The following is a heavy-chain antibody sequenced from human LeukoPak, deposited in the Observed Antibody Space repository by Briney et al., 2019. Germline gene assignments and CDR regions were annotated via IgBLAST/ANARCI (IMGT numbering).Heavy chain of an antibody. J-gene: IGHJ6*03. D-gene: IGHD2/OR15-2a*01. CDR2: IRYDVSNK. CDR3: AKSRNTEAYCNGINCSPRGYYMDV. Sequence: LGGSLRLSCAASGFTFSTYGMHCVRQAPGKGLEWVPFIRYDVSNKYYADSVKGRFTVSRDTSKNTLYSQMNNRNADDTAVYYCAKSRNTEAYCNGINCSPRGYYMDVWGKGTTVTVSS. V-gene: IGHV3-30*02. CDR1: GFTFSTYG.